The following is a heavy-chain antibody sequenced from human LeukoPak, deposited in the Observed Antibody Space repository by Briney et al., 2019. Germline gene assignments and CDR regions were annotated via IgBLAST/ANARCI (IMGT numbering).Heavy chain of an antibody. CDR1: GFTFSSYSMN. J-gene: IGHJ4*02. D-gene: IGHD3-22*01. V-gene: IGHV4-39*01. Sequence: PGGSLRLSCAASGFTFSSYSMNWVRQPPGKGLEWIGSIYYSGSTYYNPSLKSRVTISVDTSKNQFSLKLSSVTAADTAVYYCARHRTTMIVVVDFDYWGQGTLVTVSS. CDR3: ARHRTTMIVVVDFDY. CDR2: IYYSGST.